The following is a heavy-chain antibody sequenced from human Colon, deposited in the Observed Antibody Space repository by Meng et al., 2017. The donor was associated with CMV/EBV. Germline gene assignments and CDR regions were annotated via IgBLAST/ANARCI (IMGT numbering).Heavy chain of an antibody. Sequence: SCAASGFTFSSYWMHWVRQAPGKGLISVSRISIDGSRTNYADSVKGRFAISRDNSKNSLYLQMNSLRTEDTALYYCAKDIAYRCGGDCYSFDYWGQGTLVTVSS. CDR3: AKDIAYRCGGDCYSFDY. CDR2: ISIDGSRT. V-gene: IGHV3-74*01. D-gene: IGHD2-21*01. J-gene: IGHJ4*02. CDR1: GFTFSSYW.